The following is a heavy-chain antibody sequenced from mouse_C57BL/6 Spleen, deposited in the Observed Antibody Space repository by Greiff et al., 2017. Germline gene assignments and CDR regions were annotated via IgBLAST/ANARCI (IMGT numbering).Heavy chain of an antibody. CDR2: IYPGSGNT. CDR1: GYTFTDYY. V-gene: IGHV1-76*01. Sequence: QVQLKESGAELVRPGASVKLSCKASGYTFTDYYINWMKQRPGQGLEWIARIYPGSGNTYYNEKFKGKATLTAEKSSSTAYMQLSSLTSEDSAVYFCARGDYDGYYPFAYWGQGTLVTVSA. J-gene: IGHJ3*01. CDR3: ARGDYDGYYPFAY. D-gene: IGHD2-3*01.